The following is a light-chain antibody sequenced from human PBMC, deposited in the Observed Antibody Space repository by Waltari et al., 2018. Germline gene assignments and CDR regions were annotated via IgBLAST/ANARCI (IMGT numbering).Light chain of an antibody. J-gene: IGLJ2*01. CDR1: SSNIGRTT. CDR3: ASWDDSLDGVI. Sequence: QSVLTQPPSASGPPGQRVTISCSGGSSNIGRTTVNLYQQLPRTAPKLLICANDQRPPGVPDRFSGSKAGSSAFLAISGLQSADEASYYCASWDDSLDGVIFGGGTKLTVL. CDR2: AND. V-gene: IGLV1-44*01.